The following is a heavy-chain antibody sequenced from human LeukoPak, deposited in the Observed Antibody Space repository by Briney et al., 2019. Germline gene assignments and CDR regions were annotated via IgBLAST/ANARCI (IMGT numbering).Heavy chain of an antibody. CDR1: GFTFGSYA. D-gene: IGHD6-6*01. CDR2: ISGRGGST. V-gene: IGHV3-23*01. Sequence: GGPLRLSCAASGFTFGSYAMTWLRQAPGKGLEWVSAISGRGGSTYYADSVKGRFTISGDHSKNTLYLQMNSLRAEDTAVYYCAKWLSSYSWAGMDVWGQGTTVTVSS. CDR3: AKWLSSYSWAGMDV. J-gene: IGHJ6*02.